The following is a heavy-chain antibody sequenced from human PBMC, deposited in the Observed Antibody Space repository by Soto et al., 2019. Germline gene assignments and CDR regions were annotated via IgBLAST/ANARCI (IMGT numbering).Heavy chain of an antibody. J-gene: IGHJ4*02. CDR2: IYNSGST. D-gene: IGHD2-2*01. CDR3: ARSIYHFDY. CDR1: AGSISSGGYY. V-gene: IGHV4-31*03. Sequence: QLQLQESGPGLVKPSQTLSLTCTVSAGSISSGGYYWSWIRQHPGKGLVWIGYIYNSGSTYYNPALKSRVTISVDTFKDQFYLKLGSVTAADTAVYYCARSIYHFDYWGQGTLVTVSS.